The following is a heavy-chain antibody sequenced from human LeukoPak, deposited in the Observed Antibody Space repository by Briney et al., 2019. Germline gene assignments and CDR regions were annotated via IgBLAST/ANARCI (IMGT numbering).Heavy chain of an antibody. J-gene: IGHJ4*02. CDR1: GFTFSDYY. V-gene: IGHV3-11*01. CDR3: ATIDCSGGSCPRDY. Sequence: GGSLRLSCAASGFTFSDYYMSWIRQAPGKGLEWASYISSSGSTIYYADSVKGRFTISRDNAKNSLYLQMNSLRAEDTAVYYCATIDCSGGSCPRDYWGQGTLVTVSS. D-gene: IGHD2-15*01. CDR2: ISSSGSTI.